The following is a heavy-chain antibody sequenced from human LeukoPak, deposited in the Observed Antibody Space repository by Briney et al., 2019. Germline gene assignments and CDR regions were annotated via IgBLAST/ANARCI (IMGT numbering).Heavy chain of an antibody. Sequence: SVKLSCKASGGSFSSYAISWGRQAPGQGLEWMGRIIPIFGTANYAQTFHDRVTITADIVSSTAYMELTSLTSGDTAVYFCAKQGAARQDYYMDVWGNGTTVTVSS. CDR1: GGSFSSYA. CDR3: AKQGAARQDYYMDV. J-gene: IGHJ6*03. D-gene: IGHD5-18*01. V-gene: IGHV1-69*06. CDR2: IIPIFGTA.